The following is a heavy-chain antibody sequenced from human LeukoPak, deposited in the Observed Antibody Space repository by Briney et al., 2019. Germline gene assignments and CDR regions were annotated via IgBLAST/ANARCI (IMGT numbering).Heavy chain of an antibody. J-gene: IGHJ5*02. CDR3: ARGEFGNKKSNSFLGP. CDR1: GETLKVYY. D-gene: IGHD2/OR15-2a*01. CDR2: ISDGGST. V-gene: IGHV4-34*01. Sequence: SQTLSPSCAVSGETLKVYYWSWIRQPPGKGLEWIGVISDGGSTKYNPSPKSRVTISIDTSKNQYSPKLSSVPAADTTVSYYARGEFGNKKSNSFLGPGGQGTLVSVFS.